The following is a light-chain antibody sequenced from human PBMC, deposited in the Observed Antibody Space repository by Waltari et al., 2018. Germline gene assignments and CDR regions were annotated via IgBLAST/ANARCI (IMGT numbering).Light chain of an antibody. CDR2: DAS. CDR1: QTVTSRD. V-gene: IGKV3-20*01. J-gene: IGKJ1*01. Sequence: EIVLTQSPGTVSSYPRERATVSCRASQTVTSRDLAWYQQQHGQAPRLLIYDASRRATGIPDRFSGSGSGTDFTLTISRLETEDFAVYYCQQYHSSPRTFGQGTMVEIK. CDR3: QQYHSSPRT.